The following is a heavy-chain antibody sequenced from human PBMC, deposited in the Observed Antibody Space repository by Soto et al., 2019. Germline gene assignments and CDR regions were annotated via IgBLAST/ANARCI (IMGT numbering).Heavy chain of an antibody. Sequence: EVQLLESGGGLVQPGGSLRLSCAASGFTFSSYVMTWVRQAPGKGLEWVSGVSGSGGSTYYADSVKGRFTISRDNSKNTLYLPMNSLRAEDTAVYYCAKGFGGGPWGQGTLVTVSS. CDR3: AKGFGGGP. V-gene: IGHV3-23*01. D-gene: IGHD3-10*01. J-gene: IGHJ5*02. CDR1: GFTFSSYV. CDR2: VSGSGGST.